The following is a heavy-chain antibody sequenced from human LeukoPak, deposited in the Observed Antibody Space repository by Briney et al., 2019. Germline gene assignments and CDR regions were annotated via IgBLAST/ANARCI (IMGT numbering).Heavy chain of an antibody. CDR3: AKGRDYDSSGYLDY. CDR1: GFTFSSYG. Sequence: GGSVRLSCAASGFTFSSYGMHWVRQAPGKGLEWVAVISYDGSNKYYADSVKGRFTISRDNSKNTLYLQMNSLRAEDTAVYYCAKGRDYDSSGYLDYWGQGTLVTVSS. V-gene: IGHV3-30*18. J-gene: IGHJ4*02. D-gene: IGHD3-22*01. CDR2: ISYDGSNK.